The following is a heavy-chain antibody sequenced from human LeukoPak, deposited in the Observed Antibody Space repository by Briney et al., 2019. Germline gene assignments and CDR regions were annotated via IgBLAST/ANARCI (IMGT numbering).Heavy chain of an antibody. V-gene: IGHV3-7*03. Sequence: GGSLRLFCAVSGFTFSSYWMSWVRQAPGKGLEWVANIKEDGSDKNYVDSVKGRFTISRDNAKNSLFLQMNSLRAEDTAVYYCARSIAAAGDYWGQGTLVTVSS. CDR3: ARSIAAAGDY. CDR2: IKEDGSDK. J-gene: IGHJ4*02. CDR1: GFTFSSYW. D-gene: IGHD6-13*01.